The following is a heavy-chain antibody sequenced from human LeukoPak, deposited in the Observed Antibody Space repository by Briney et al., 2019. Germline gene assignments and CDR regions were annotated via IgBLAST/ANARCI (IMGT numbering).Heavy chain of an antibody. Sequence: ASVKVSCKASGYTFTSYGISWVRQAPGQGLEWMGWISAYTGNTNYAQNLQGRVTMTTDTSTSTAYMELRSLRSDDTAVYYCARDRGSSWYRDYYYYYYGMDVWGQGTTVTVSS. CDR1: GYTFTSYG. D-gene: IGHD6-13*01. CDR3: ARDRGSSWYRDYYYYYYGMDV. V-gene: IGHV1-18*01. CDR2: ISAYTGNT. J-gene: IGHJ6*02.